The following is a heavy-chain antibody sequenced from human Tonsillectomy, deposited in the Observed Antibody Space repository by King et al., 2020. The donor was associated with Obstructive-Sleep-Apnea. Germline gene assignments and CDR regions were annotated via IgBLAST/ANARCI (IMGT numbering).Heavy chain of an antibody. V-gene: IGHV1-18*04. CDR1: GYTFTTYH. CDR2: ISTYNGNT. J-gene: IGHJ5*02. D-gene: IGHD3-3*01. CDR3: ARGSPYYDFWSGAWFDP. Sequence: QLVQSGAEVKKPGASVKVSCKASGYTFTTYHINWVRQAPGQGLEWMGWISTYNGNTNYAQKLRGRVTMTTDTSTSTAYMELRSLRSDDTAVYYCARGSPYYDFWSGAWFDPWGQGTQVTVSS.